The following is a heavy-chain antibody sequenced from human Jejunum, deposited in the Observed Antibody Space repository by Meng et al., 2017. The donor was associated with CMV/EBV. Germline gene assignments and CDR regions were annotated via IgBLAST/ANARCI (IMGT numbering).Heavy chain of an antibody. V-gene: IGHV4-59*01. D-gene: IGHD3-10*01. Sequence: VSGASFMYYYWSWIRQSPEKGLEWIGYVSYSGTSYYTPSLKSRVTVSLDMSKSQFSLTLTSVTAADTAVYFCARDRGGLGKYFDYWGQGSLGTVSS. J-gene: IGHJ4*02. CDR2: VSYSGTS. CDR1: GASFMYYY. CDR3: ARDRGGLGKYFDY.